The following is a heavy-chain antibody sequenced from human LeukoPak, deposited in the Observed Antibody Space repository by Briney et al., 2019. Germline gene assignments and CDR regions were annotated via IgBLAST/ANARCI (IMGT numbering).Heavy chain of an antibody. J-gene: IGHJ4*02. D-gene: IGHD6-19*01. CDR1: GFTFSXYG. CDR2: IRYDGSNK. Sequence: PGGXXRLSCAASGFTFSXYGMHWVRXXPGKXLEXVAFIRYDGSNKYYADSVKGRFTISRDNSKNTLYLQMNSLRAEDTAVYYCARDKRIAVAGTDFDYWGQGTLVTVSS. V-gene: IGHV3-30*02. CDR3: ARDKRIAVAGTDFDY.